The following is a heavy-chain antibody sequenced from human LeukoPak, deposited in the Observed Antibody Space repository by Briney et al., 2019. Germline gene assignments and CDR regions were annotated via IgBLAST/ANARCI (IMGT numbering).Heavy chain of an antibody. CDR2: IYTSGST. CDR3: ARVSYYYGSGSYLVDY. D-gene: IGHD3-10*01. CDR1: GGSISSYY. Sequence: SETLSLTCTVSGGSISSYYWSWIRQPAGKGLEWIGRIYTSGSTNYNPSPKSRVTMSVDTSKNQFSLKLSSVTAADTAVYYCARVSYYYGSGSYLVDYWGQGTLVTVSS. V-gene: IGHV4-4*07. J-gene: IGHJ4*02.